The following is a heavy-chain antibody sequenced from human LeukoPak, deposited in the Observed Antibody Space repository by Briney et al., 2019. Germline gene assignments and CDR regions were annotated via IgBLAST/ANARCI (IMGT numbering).Heavy chain of an antibody. CDR1: GFTFSSYA. J-gene: IGHJ4*02. Sequence: GGSLRLSCTASGFTFSSYAMSWVRQAPGGGLEWVSVISDSGSNTYYVDSVKGRFTISRDNSKNTLYLQMDSLRAEDTAVYFCARGRTTGTASSPPNEDYWGQGTLVTVSS. V-gene: IGHV3-23*01. CDR3: ARGRTTGTASSPPNEDY. D-gene: IGHD1-1*01. CDR2: ISDSGSNT.